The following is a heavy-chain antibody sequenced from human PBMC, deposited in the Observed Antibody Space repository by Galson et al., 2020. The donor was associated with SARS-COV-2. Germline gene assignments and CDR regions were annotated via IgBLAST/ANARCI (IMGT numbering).Heavy chain of an antibody. D-gene: IGHD1-26*01. Sequence: GGSLRLSCAASGFTFTNYAMHWVSQAPGKGLEWLTVISHDGKIQVYADSVKGRFTIPRDNSGNMVFLQIVSLRPYDTALYYCTIDVSGGASDVWGQGMMVTVSS. CDR1: GFTFTNYA. CDR3: TIDVSGGASDV. CDR2: ISHDGKIQ. V-gene: IGHV3-30*04. J-gene: IGHJ3*01.